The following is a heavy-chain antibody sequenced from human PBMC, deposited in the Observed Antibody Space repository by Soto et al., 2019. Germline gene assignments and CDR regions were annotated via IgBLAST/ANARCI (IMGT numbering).Heavy chain of an antibody. D-gene: IGHD3-16*01. J-gene: IGHJ4*02. CDR1: GFTFSNYA. Sequence: EVQLLDSGGGLVQPGGSLRLSCAASGFTFSNYAMTWVRQGPGKGLEWVSGISGSGGRSYYADSVKGRFTISRDNSKSTLYLQMISLRAEDTAVYYCAKAYFVWSSEQPYYFDYWGRGTLVTVSS. CDR3: AKAYFVWSSEQPYYFDY. V-gene: IGHV3-23*01. CDR2: ISGSGGRS.